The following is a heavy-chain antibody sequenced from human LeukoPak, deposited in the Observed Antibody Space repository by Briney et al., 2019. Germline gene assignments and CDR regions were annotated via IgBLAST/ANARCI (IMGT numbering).Heavy chain of an antibody. CDR2: IYYSGST. Sequence: PSETLSLTCTVSGGSISSGDYYWSWIRQPPGKGLGWIGYIYYSGSTYYNPSLKSRVTISVDTSKNQFSLKLSSVTAADTAVYYCARTWFGESLAFDIWGQGTMVTVSS. D-gene: IGHD3-10*01. J-gene: IGHJ3*02. V-gene: IGHV4-30-4*01. CDR3: ARTWFGESLAFDI. CDR1: GGSISSGDYY.